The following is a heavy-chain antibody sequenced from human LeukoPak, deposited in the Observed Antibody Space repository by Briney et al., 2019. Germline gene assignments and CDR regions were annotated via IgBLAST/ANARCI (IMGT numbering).Heavy chain of an antibody. CDR2: IIPIFGTA. J-gene: IGHJ4*02. V-gene: IGHV1-69*05. CDR1: GYTFTSYD. CDR3: ARSPIYDSSVFDY. Sequence: GASVKVSCKASGYTFTSYDINWVRQAPGQGLEWMGGIIPIFGTANYAQKFQGRVTITTDESTSTAYMELSSLRSEDTAVYYCARSPIYDSSVFDYWGQGTLVTVSS. D-gene: IGHD3-22*01.